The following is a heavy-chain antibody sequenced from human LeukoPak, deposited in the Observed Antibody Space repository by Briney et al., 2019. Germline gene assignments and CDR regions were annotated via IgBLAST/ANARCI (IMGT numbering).Heavy chain of an antibody. CDR1: GFSFSKYW. Sequence: GGSLRLSCTASGFSFSKYWMTWARQSPGKGLEWLANIGQDGSEQKYVDSVKGRFTISRDNAKNSLYLQMNRLRAEDTAVYYCATPKQESKGRWYHDLWGRGTMVTVSP. CDR2: IGQDGSEQ. CDR3: ATPKQESKGRWYHDL. J-gene: IGHJ2*01. D-gene: IGHD1-26*01. V-gene: IGHV3-7*01.